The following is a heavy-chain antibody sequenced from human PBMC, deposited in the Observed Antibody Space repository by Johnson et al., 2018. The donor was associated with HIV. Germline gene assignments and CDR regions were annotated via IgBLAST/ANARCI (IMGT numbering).Heavy chain of an antibody. CDR1: GFTFSSYA. Sequence: VQLVESGGGLVQPGGSLRLSCAASGFTFSSYAMHWVRQAPGTGLEWVGRIKRKTDGGATDYAAPVKGRFTISRDDSKNTLYLQMNSLKIEDTAVYYCARPADYGDYSRDAFDIWGQGTMVTVSS. CDR2: IKRKTDGGAT. V-gene: IGHV3-15*01. CDR3: ARPADYGDYSRDAFDI. D-gene: IGHD4-17*01. J-gene: IGHJ3*02.